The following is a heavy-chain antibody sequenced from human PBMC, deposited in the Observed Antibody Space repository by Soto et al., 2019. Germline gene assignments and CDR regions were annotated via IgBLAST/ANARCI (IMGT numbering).Heavy chain of an antibody. CDR2: IYYSGST. J-gene: IGHJ6*02. CDR1: GGSISSYY. Sequence: PSETLSLTCTVSGGSISSYYWSWIRQPPGKGLEWIGYIYYSGSTNYNPSLKSRVTISVDTSKNQFSLKLSSVTAADTAVYYCARIQYPPYYYGMDVWGQGTTVTVS. V-gene: IGHV4-59*01. CDR3: ARIQYPPYYYGMDV.